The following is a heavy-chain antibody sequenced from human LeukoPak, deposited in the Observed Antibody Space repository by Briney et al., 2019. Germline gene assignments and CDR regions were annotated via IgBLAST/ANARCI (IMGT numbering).Heavy chain of an antibody. J-gene: IGHJ4*02. Sequence: ETLSLTCAVYGGSFSGYYWSWIRQPPGKGLEWIGEINHSGSTNYNPSLKSRVTISVDTSKNQFSLKLSSVTAADTAVYYCARGRRSNYGDPVAYFDYWGQGTLVTVSS. CDR2: INHSGST. CDR3: ARGRRSNYGDPVAYFDY. D-gene: IGHD4-17*01. CDR1: GGSFSGYY. V-gene: IGHV4-34*01.